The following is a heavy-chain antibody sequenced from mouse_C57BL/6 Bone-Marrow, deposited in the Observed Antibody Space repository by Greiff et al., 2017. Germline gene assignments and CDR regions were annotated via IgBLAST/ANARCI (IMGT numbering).Heavy chain of an antibody. D-gene: IGHD2-3*01. V-gene: IGHV1-42*01. CDR1: GYSFTGYY. CDR3: ARGGWLLREDYFDY. J-gene: IGHJ2*01. Sequence: VQLQQSGPELVKPGASVKISCKASGYSFTGYYMNWVKQSPEKSLEWIGEINPSTGGTTYNQKFKAKATLTVDKSSSTAYMQLKSLTSEDSAVYYCARGGWLLREDYFDYWGQGTTLTVSS. CDR2: INPSTGGT.